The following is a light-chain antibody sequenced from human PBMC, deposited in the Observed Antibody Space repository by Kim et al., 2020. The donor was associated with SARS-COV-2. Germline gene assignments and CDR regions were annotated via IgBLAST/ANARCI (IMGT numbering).Light chain of an antibody. CDR2: HDK. J-gene: IGLJ1*01. CDR3: QAWDSSTRNYV. Sequence: PGPRARSDGSGDKVGYEYVTWYRQKPGQAPVVVIFHDKQRPSGIPERVSGSSSGNTATLTISGTQAMDEADYYCQAWDSSTRNYVFGAGTKVTVL. V-gene: IGLV3-1*01. CDR1: KVGYEY.